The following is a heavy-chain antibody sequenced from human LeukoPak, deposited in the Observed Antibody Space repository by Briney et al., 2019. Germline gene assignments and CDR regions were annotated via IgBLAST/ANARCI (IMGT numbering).Heavy chain of an antibody. CDR3: ARNLYYYDSSGYYYY. D-gene: IGHD3-22*01. V-gene: IGHV3-53*01. Sequence: GGSLRLSCAASGFTVSSNCMNWVRQARGKELEWVSVIYSGGSTYYADTVKGRFTISRDNSKNTLCLQMNSLRAEDTAVYYCARNLYYYDSSGYYYYWGQGTLVTVSS. CDR1: GFTVSSNC. J-gene: IGHJ4*02. CDR2: IYSGGST.